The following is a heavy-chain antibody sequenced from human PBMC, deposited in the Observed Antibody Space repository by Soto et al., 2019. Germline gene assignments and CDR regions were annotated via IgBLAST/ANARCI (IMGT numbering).Heavy chain of an antibody. Sequence: PVGSLRLSCAASGSTFRSYAMSWVRQAPLRGLEWVSAISRNGVGTYYADSVKGRFTISRDNSKNTLYLQMNSLRGDDTAVYYCAKGGTVTTDYYGMDVWGQGTTVTVSS. J-gene: IGHJ6*02. CDR2: ISRNGVGT. CDR3: AKGGTVTTDYYGMDV. D-gene: IGHD4-17*01. CDR1: GSTFRSYA. V-gene: IGHV3-23*01.